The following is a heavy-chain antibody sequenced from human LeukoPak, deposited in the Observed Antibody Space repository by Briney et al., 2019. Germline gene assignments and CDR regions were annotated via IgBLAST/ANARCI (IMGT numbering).Heavy chain of an antibody. V-gene: IGHV4-38-2*02. J-gene: IGHJ5*02. Sequence: PPETLSLTCSVPGYSISRVHQWAWMPQPPGKAPEWIGSIYPSVSAHYNPPLTTRVTILVATSKNQFTLRPRSLTDAAPPAYYCATDPRWLTPDCTGTSGYDTYFDPWGPGTLVTVSS. D-gene: IGHD2-2*01. CDR3: ATDPRWLTPDCTGTSGYDTYFDP. CDR1: GYSISRVHQ. CDR2: IYPSVSA.